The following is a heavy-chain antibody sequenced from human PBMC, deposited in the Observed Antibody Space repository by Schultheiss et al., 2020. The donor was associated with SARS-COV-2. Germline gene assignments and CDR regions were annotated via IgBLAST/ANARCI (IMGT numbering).Heavy chain of an antibody. CDR2: IYYSGST. J-gene: IGHJ5*02. Sequence: SETLSLTCTVSGGSISSYYWSWIRQPAGKGLEWIGYIYYSGSTNYNPSLKSRVTMSVDTSKNQFSLKLSSVTAADTAVYYCARVDSSGWYADWFDPWGQGTLVTVSS. CDR1: GGSISSYY. CDR3: ARVDSSGWYADWFDP. D-gene: IGHD6-19*01. V-gene: IGHV4-59*12.